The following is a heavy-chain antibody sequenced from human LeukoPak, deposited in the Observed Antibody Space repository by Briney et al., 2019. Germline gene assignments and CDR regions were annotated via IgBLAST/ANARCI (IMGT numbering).Heavy chain of an antibody. CDR3: ARNYYDSSGYLY. CDR1: GFTFSSYA. D-gene: IGHD3-22*01. V-gene: IGHV3-23*01. Sequence: SGGSLRLSCAASGFTFSSYAMSWVRQAPGKGLEWVSGISGSGGSTYYADSVKGRFTISRDNSKNTLYLQMNSLRAEDTAVYYCARNYYDSSGYLYWGQGTLVTVSS. J-gene: IGHJ4*02. CDR2: ISGSGGST.